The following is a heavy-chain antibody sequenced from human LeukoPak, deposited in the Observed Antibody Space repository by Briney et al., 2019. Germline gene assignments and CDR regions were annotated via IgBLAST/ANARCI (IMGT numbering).Heavy chain of an antibody. D-gene: IGHD3-10*01. CDR2: INHSGST. V-gene: IGHV4-34*01. Sequence: PSETLSLTCAVYGGSFSGYYWSWIRQPPGKGLEWIGEINHSGSTNYNPSLKSRVTISVDTSKNQFSLKLSPVTAADTAVYYCARDCSTYYYGSNYLRWFDPWGQGTLVTVSS. CDR1: GGSFSGYY. J-gene: IGHJ5*02. CDR3: ARDCSTYYYGSNYLRWFDP.